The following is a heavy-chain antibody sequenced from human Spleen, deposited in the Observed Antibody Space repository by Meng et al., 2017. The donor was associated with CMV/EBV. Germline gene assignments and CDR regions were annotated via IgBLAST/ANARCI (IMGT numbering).Heavy chain of an antibody. CDR3: ARDNNWGPDY. Sequence: ASVKVSCKASGYIFNGYYIHWVRQAPGQGLEWMGWINPNSGGTNFAQKFRGRVSMTKDTSISTAYMELNRLRADDTAVYYCARDNNWGPDYWGQGTLVTVSS. D-gene: IGHD7-27*01. CDR2: INPNSGGT. CDR1: GYIFNGYY. J-gene: IGHJ4*02. V-gene: IGHV1-2*02.